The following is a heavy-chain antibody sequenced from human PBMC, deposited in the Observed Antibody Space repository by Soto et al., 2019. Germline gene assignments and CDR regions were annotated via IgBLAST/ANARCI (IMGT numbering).Heavy chain of an antibody. CDR2: ISGSGGST. Sequence: EVQLLESGGGLVQPGGSLRLSCAASGFTFSSYAMSWVRQAPGKGLEWVSAISGSGGSTYYADSVKGRFTISRDNSKNTLYLKRNSLRAEDTAVYYCAKGGGAGVPHLGYWGQGTLVTVSS. D-gene: IGHD6-19*01. CDR3: AKGGGAGVPHLGY. J-gene: IGHJ4*02. CDR1: GFTFSSYA. V-gene: IGHV3-23*01.